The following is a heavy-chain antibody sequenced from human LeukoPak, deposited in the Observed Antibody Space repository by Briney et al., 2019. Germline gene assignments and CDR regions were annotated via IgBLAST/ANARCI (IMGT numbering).Heavy chain of an antibody. D-gene: IGHD3-22*01. CDR3: ASAESSSGYYSRDYFDY. Sequence: WASVKVSCTASGGTFSSYAISWVRQAPGQGLEWMGGIIPIFGTANYAQKFQGRVTIAADESTSTAYMELSSLRSEDTAVYYCASAESSSGYYSRDYFDYWGQGTLVTVSS. CDR1: GGTFSSYA. J-gene: IGHJ4*02. CDR2: IIPIFGTA. V-gene: IGHV1-69*13.